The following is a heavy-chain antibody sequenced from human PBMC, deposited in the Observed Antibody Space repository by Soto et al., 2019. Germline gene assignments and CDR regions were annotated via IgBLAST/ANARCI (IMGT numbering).Heavy chain of an antibody. CDR1: GFTFGDYY. J-gene: IGHJ2*01. V-gene: IGHV3-11*06. CDR2: ISSSGSYT. D-gene: IGHD1-26*01. Sequence: QMQLVESGGDLVKPGGSLRLSCDASGFTFGDYYMSWIRQVPGQGLEWLAFISSSGSYTKYSDNMRGRLTVSRDNGKNSLYLQMNSLRVDDTGVYYCARLRVGVNWYFDLWGRGTMVPVSA. CDR3: ARLRVGVNWYFDL.